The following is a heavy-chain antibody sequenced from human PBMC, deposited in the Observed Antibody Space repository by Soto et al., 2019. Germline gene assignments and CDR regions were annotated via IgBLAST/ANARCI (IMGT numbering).Heavy chain of an antibody. CDR2: ISSSSSYI. J-gene: IGHJ6*03. V-gene: IGHV3-21*01. CDR1: GFTFSSYS. Sequence: GGSLRLSCAASGFTFSSYSMNWVRQAPGKGLEWVSSISSSSSYIYYADSVKGRFTISRDNAKNSLYLQMNSLRAEDTAVYYCATAMVIEAPYYYCMDVWGKGTTVTVSS. D-gene: IGHD5-18*01. CDR3: ATAMVIEAPYYYCMDV.